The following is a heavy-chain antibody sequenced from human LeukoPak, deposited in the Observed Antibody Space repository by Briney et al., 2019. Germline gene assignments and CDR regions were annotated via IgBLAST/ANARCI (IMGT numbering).Heavy chain of an antibody. CDR3: ARFSATMDAFDI. CDR1: GGSISSYY. D-gene: IGHD5-24*01. CDR2: IYYSGST. V-gene: IGHV4-59*08. Sequence: SETLSLTCTVSGGSISSYYWSWIRQPPGKGLEWIGYIYYSGSTNYNPSLKSRVTISVDTSKNQFSLKLSSVTAADTAVYYCARFSATMDAFDIWGXXTMVTVSS. J-gene: IGHJ3*02.